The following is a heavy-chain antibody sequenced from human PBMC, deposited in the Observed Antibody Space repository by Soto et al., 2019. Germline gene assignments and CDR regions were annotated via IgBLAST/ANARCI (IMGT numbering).Heavy chain of an antibody. Sequence: ASETLSLTCTVSGGSINSGDYYWTWVRQPPGKGLEWIGNIFHSGSTYYTPSLQSRVTISLGMSKNHFSLKLSSVTPADTAVYYCARDRYYGSGTYYNFYSGMDVWGQGTTVTVSS. J-gene: IGHJ6*02. CDR3: ARDRYYGSGTYYNFYSGMDV. CDR1: GGSINSGDYY. V-gene: IGHV4-30-4*01. CDR2: IFHSGST. D-gene: IGHD3-10*01.